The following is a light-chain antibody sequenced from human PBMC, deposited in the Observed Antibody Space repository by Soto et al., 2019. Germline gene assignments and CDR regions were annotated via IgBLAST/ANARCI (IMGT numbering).Light chain of an antibody. CDR2: AVS. V-gene: IGLV2-8*01. Sequence: QSALTQPPSASGSPGQSVTISCTGTSRDVGGSYNYVSWYQHHPRKAPKLMIYAVSKQPSGVPDRFSGSKSGNPASLTVSGLQAEDEADYYCSSYAGSNNLVFGGGTQLTVL. J-gene: IGLJ2*01. CDR1: SRDVGGSYNY. CDR3: SSYAGSNNLV.